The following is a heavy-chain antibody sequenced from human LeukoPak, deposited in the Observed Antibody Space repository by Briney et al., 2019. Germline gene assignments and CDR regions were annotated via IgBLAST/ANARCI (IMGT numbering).Heavy chain of an antibody. V-gene: IGHV5-51*01. D-gene: IGHD2-15*01. J-gene: IGHJ6*03. CDR3: ARHLVVAATTPRGDYYYYYYMDV. CDR2: IYPGDSDT. CDR1: GYSFTSYW. Sequence: GESLKISCKGSGYSFTSYWIGWVRQMPGKGLEWMGIIYPGDSDTRYSPSFQGQVTILADKSISTAYLQWSSLKASDTAMYYCARHLVVAATTPRGDYYYYYYMDVWGKGTTVTISS.